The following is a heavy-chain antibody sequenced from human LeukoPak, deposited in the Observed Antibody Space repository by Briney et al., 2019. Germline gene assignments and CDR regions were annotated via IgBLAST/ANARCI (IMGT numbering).Heavy chain of an antibody. J-gene: IGHJ4*02. Sequence: PGGSLRLSCAASGFTVGRNYMNWVRQAPGKGLEWVSVMYSGGSTYYADSVRGRFSISRDNSKNTVLLQMNSLRTEDTAVYYCARDRGGTYFDYWGQGILVTVSS. CDR1: GFTVGRNY. V-gene: IGHV3-53*01. CDR3: ARDRGGTYFDY. CDR2: MYSGGST. D-gene: IGHD1-26*01.